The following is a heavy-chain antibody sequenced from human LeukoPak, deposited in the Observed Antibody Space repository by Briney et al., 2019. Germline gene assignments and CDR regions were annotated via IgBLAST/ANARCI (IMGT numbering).Heavy chain of an antibody. CDR1: GGSTFSAWSC. V-gene: IGHV4-30-4*01. CDR3: ARFYQEYYFDY. CDR2: IYYSGTT. D-gene: IGHD2/OR15-2a*01. Sequence: NPSQTLSHTCTDSGGSTFSAWSCSRWIRQPPGKGLEWIGYIYYSGTTYYNPSLKSRVTISVDTSKNQFSLKLSSVTAADTAVYYCARFYQEYYFDYWGQGTLVTVSS. J-gene: IGHJ4*02.